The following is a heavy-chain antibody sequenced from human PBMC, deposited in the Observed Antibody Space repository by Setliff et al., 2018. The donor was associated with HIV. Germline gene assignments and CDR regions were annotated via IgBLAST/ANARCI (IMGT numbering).Heavy chain of an antibody. Sequence: SETLSLTCTASGGSINNYFWSWIRQSPGRGLEWIGYIYYSGETNYNPSLKSRVTFSVDTSKNQFSLKLSSATAADSAVYYCARDYYNFQDMWGQGTMVTVS. CDR2: IYYSGET. CDR1: GGSINNYF. D-gene: IGHD3-3*01. CDR3: ARDYYNFQDM. J-gene: IGHJ3*02. V-gene: IGHV4-59*01.